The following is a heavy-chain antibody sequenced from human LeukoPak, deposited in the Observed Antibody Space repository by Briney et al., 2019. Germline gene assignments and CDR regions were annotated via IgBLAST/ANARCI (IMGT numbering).Heavy chain of an antibody. D-gene: IGHD3-3*01. CDR2: ISYDGSNK. CDR3: ARDTTIFGVVIMGFGY. V-gene: IGHV3-30-3*01. Sequence: GGSLRLSCAASGFTFNSYAMHWVCQAPGKGLEWVAVISYDGSNKYYADSVKGRFTISRDNSKNTLSLQMNSLRAEDTAVYYCARDTTIFGVVIMGFGYWGQGTLVTVSS. J-gene: IGHJ4*02. CDR1: GFTFNSYA.